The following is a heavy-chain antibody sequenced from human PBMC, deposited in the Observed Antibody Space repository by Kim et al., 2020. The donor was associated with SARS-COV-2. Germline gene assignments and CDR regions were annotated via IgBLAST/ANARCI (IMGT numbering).Heavy chain of an antibody. Sequence: SETLSLTCAVYGGSFSGYYWSWIRQPPGKGLEWIGEINHSGSTNYNPSLKSRVTISVDTSKNQFSLKLSSVTAADTAVYYCARKNVYDSSGYYSTWGQGTLVTVSS. V-gene: IGHV4-34*01. J-gene: IGHJ4*02. CDR3: ARKNVYDSSGYYST. CDR2: INHSGST. CDR1: GGSFSGYY. D-gene: IGHD3-22*01.